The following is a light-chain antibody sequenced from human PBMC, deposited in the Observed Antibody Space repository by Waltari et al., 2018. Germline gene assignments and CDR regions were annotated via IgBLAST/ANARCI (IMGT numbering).Light chain of an antibody. V-gene: IGLV2-23*01. CDR1: RSDVGSYNL. CDR2: EGS. Sequence: QSALTQPASVSGSPGQSITISCTGTRSDVGSYNLVSWYQQHPGKAPKLMIHEGSKRPSGVSNRFSGSKSGNTASLTISGLQAEDEADYYCCSYAGSSTVVFGGGTKLTVL. CDR3: CSYAGSSTVV. J-gene: IGLJ2*01.